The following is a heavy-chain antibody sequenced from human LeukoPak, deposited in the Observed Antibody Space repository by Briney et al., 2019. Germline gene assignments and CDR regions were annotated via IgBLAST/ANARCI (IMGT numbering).Heavy chain of an antibody. Sequence: PGRSLRLSCAASGFTFNSYAFHWVRQAPGKGLEWVAVISYDGSNKYYADSVKGRFTISRDNSKNTLYLQMNSLRAEDTAVYYCARDNYGMDVWGQGTTVTVSS. CDR1: GFTFNSYA. CDR3: ARDNYGMDV. CDR2: ISYDGSNK. V-gene: IGHV3-30-3*01. J-gene: IGHJ6*02.